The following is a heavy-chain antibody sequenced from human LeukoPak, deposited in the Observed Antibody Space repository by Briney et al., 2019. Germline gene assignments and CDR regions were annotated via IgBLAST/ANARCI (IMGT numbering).Heavy chain of an antibody. D-gene: IGHD3-22*01. CDR2: ITGDGTTT. CDR3: AKPNNYYDSSGYPVAYYYYYYMDV. J-gene: IGHJ6*03. V-gene: IGHV3-43*02. Sequence: PGGSLRLSCAASGFTFDDSAMHWVRQAPGRGLEWVSLITGDGTTTYYADSVKGRFTIPRDNNKNSLYLQMHSLRTEDTAFYYCAKPNNYYDSSGYPVAYYYYYYMDVWGKGATVTVSS. CDR1: GFTFDDSA.